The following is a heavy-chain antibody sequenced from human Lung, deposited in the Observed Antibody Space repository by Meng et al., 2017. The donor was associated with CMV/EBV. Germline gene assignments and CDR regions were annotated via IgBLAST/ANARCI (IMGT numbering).Heavy chain of an antibody. Sequence: SXTLSLXCIVSGGSVSSGSYYWSWIRQPPAKGLEWIGYIYYSGSTNYNPSLKSRVTISRDTSKNQFSLKLSSVTAADTALYYCARDAMVRGVVHLGGGRDVWXQGTXVTVSS. V-gene: IGHV4-61*01. CDR3: ARDAMVRGVVHLGGGRDV. CDR1: GGSVSSGSYY. D-gene: IGHD3-10*01. J-gene: IGHJ6*02. CDR2: IYYSGST.